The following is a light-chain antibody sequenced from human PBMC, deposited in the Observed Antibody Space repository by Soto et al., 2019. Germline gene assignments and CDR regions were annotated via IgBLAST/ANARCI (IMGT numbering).Light chain of an antibody. CDR1: SSDVCGYNY. V-gene: IGLV2-14*01. Sequence: SALAPPASVSGSHGQSITISCTGTSSDVCGYNYVCWYQQHPGKAPKLMIYEVSNRPSGVSNRFSGSKSGNTASLTTSGVQAEDEADYYCSSYTTSSTRVFGTGTKVTVL. J-gene: IGLJ1*01. CDR3: SSYTTSSTRV. CDR2: EVS.